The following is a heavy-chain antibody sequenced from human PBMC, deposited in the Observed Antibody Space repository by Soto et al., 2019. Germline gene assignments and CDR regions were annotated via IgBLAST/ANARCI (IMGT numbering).Heavy chain of an antibody. CDR3: ARGIRSYGEAFDY. Sequence: SVKVSCKAYGGTFSSYAISWVRQAPGQGLEWMGGIIPIFGTANYAQKFQGRVTITADESTSTAYMELSSLRSEDTPVYYCARGIRSYGEAFDYWGQGTLVTVSS. CDR2: IIPIFGTA. J-gene: IGHJ4*02. D-gene: IGHD4-17*01. CDR1: GGTFSSYA. V-gene: IGHV1-69*13.